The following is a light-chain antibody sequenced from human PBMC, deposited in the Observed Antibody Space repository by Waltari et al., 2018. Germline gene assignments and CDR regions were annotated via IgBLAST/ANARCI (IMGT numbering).Light chain of an antibody. CDR2: DAA. V-gene: IGKV3-11*01. J-gene: IGKJ4*01. Sequence: IVLTQSPATLSLFPGERATLSCRASQGVRSYLAWYQQKPGQAPRLLIYDAANRATGIPVRFSGSGSGTDFTLTISSLEPEDFAVYDCQHRSDWPLTFGGGTKVEIK. CDR1: QGVRSY. CDR3: QHRSDWPLT.